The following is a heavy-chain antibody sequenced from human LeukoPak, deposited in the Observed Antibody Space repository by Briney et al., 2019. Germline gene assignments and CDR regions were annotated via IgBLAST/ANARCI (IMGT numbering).Heavy chain of an antibody. J-gene: IGHJ4*02. Sequence: GGSLRLSCAASGFTVSSNYIWARQAPGKGLEWVSVIYSGGSTYYADSVKGRFTISRDNSKNTLYLQMNSLRTEDTAVYYCARARLHHRSFDLKTSYYFDYWGQGTLVTVSS. CDR1: GFTVSSNY. D-gene: IGHD6-25*01. V-gene: IGHV3-53*01. CDR2: IYSGGST. CDR3: ARARLHHRSFDLKTSYYFDY.